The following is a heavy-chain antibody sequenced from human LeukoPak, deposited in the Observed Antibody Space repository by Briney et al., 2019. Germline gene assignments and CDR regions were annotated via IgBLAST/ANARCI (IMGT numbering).Heavy chain of an antibody. CDR2: INHSGST. CDR1: GGSFSGYY. D-gene: IGHD3-3*01. CDR3: ARGRKYYDFWSGYPDYYYYYGMDV. J-gene: IGHJ6*02. Sequence: SETLSLTCAVYGGSFSGYYWSWNRQPPGKGLEWIGEINHSGSTNYNPSLKSRVTISVDTSKNQFSLKLSSVTAADTAVYYCARGRKYYDFWSGYPDYYYYYGMDVWGQGTTVTVSS. V-gene: IGHV4-34*01.